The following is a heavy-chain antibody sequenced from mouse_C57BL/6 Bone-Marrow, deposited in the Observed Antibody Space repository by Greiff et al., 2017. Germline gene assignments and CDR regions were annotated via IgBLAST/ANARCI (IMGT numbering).Heavy chain of an antibody. J-gene: IGHJ3*01. Sequence: EVQLVESGGDLVKPGGSLKLSCAASGFTFSSYGMSWVRQTPDKRLEWVATISSGGSYTYYPDSVKGRFTISRDNAKNTLYLQMSSLKSEDTAMYYCARQRRLRRAWFAYWGQGTLVTVSA. CDR1: GFTFSSYG. V-gene: IGHV5-6*01. D-gene: IGHD2-4*01. CDR2: ISSGGSYT. CDR3: ARQRRLRRAWFAY.